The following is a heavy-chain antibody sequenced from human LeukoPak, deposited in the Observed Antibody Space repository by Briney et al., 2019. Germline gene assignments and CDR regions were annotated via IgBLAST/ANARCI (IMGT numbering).Heavy chain of an antibody. V-gene: IGHV3-23*01. CDR3: ARHDTAMATDYGMDV. CDR1: GFIFSSYS. CDR2: ITGSGGNT. D-gene: IGHD5-18*01. Sequence: PGGSLRLSCAASGFIFSSYSMSWVRQAPGKGLEWVSVITGSGGNTYYADSVKGRFTISRDNAKNSLYLQMNSLRAEDTAVYYCARHDTAMATDYGMDVWGQGTTATVSS. J-gene: IGHJ6*02.